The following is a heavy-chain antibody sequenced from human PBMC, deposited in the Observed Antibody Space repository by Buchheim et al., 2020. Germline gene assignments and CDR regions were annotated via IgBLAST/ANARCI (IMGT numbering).Heavy chain of an antibody. Sequence: QVQLQQWGAGLLKPSETLSLTCAVYGGSFSGYYWSWIRQPPGKGLGWSGEINHSGSNNYHPSLKSRVTISVDTSNSQFSLKLTSVTAADTAVYYCARGAQWLPIAVAGKGWFDPWGQGTL. CDR3: ARGAQWLPIAVAGKGWFDP. D-gene: IGHD6-19*01. CDR1: GGSFSGYY. V-gene: IGHV4-34*01. J-gene: IGHJ5*02. CDR2: INHSGSN.